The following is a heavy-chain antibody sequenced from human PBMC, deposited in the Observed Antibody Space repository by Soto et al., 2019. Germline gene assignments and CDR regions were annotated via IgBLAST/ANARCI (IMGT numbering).Heavy chain of an antibody. J-gene: IGHJ6*02. CDR2: MNPNSGDT. CDR1: FTSYD. CDR3: ARGPGSCDSRFSYYYMGV. D-gene: IGHD2-15*01. V-gene: IGHV1-8*01. Sequence: QVQLVQSGAEVKKPGASVKVSCTFTSYDINWVRQAAGQGLEWMAWMNPNSGDTRFAQKFQGRVTMTRDTAKFTAYMELSNLRSEDTAVYYCARGPGSCDSRFSYYYMGVWDQGTTVTVSS.